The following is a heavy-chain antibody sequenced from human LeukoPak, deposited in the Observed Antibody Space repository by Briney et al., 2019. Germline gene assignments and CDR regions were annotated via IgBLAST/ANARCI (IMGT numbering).Heavy chain of an antibody. CDR3: ATANYDILTGYSHYYYYGMDV. CDR2: IYPGDSDT. Sequence: GESLKISCKGSGYSFTSYWIGWVRQMPGKGLEWMGIIYPGDSDTRYSPSFQGQVTISADKSTSTAYLQWSSLKASDTAMYYCATANYDILTGYSHYYYYGMDVWGKGTTVTVSS. CDR1: GYSFTSYW. V-gene: IGHV5-51*01. J-gene: IGHJ6*04. D-gene: IGHD3-9*01.